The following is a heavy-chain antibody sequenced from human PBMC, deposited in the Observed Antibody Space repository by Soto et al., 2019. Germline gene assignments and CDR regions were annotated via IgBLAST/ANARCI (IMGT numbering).Heavy chain of an antibody. J-gene: IGHJ4*01. D-gene: IGHD3-16*01. CDR1: GFIFSSSA. CDR3: ARAVGGSRYAYLTAE. V-gene: IGHV3-23*01. Sequence: EVQLLESGGGLVQPGGSLRLSCAASGFIFSSSAMTWVRQAPGKGLEWVSGLSAGGTATYYADSVKGRFTISRDNSKNTLYLQVNSLRVEDTALYYCARAVGGSRYAYLTAEWGHGPLVPVSS. CDR2: LSAGGTAT.